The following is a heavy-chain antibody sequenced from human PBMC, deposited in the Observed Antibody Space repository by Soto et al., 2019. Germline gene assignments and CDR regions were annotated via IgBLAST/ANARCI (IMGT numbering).Heavy chain of an antibody. J-gene: IGHJ4*02. V-gene: IGHV4-34*01. Sequence: SETLSLTCAVYGGSFSGYYWSWIRQPPGKGLEWIGEINHSGSTNYNPSLKSRVTISVDTSKNQFSLKLTSVTAADTAVYYCARGPPTYNSGWYGNPARADYWGQGTLVTVSS. D-gene: IGHD6-19*01. CDR3: ARGPPTYNSGWYGNPARADY. CDR2: INHSGST. CDR1: GGSFSGYY.